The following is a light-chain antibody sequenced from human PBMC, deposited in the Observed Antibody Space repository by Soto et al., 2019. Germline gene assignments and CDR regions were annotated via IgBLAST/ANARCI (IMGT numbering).Light chain of an antibody. CDR3: CSYAGSPYV. Sequence: QSALTQPRSVSGSPGQSVAISCTGTSSDVGAYDYVSWYQQHPGKAPKLMIYDVTKRPSGAPDRFSGSKSGNTASLTISGLQPEDESDYYCCSYAGSPYVFGTGTKLTVL. CDR1: SSDVGAYDY. CDR2: DVT. J-gene: IGLJ1*01. V-gene: IGLV2-11*01.